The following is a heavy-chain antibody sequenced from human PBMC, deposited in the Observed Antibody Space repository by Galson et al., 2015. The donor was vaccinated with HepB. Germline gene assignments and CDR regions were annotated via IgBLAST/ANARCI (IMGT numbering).Heavy chain of an antibody. CDR3: VRREYYYDSSGYYRNEYFQH. J-gene: IGHJ1*01. CDR1: GGTFSSYA. D-gene: IGHD3-22*01. CDR2: IIPIFGTA. V-gene: IGHV1-69*13. Sequence: SVKVSCKASGGTFSSYAISWVRQAPGQGLEWMGGIIPIFGTANYAQKFQGRVTITADESTSTAYMELSSLRSEDTAVYYCVRREYYYDSSGYYRNEYFQHWGQGTLVTVSS.